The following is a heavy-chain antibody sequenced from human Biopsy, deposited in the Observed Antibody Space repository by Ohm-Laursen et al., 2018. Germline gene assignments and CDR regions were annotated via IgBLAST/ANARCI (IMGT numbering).Heavy chain of an antibody. J-gene: IGHJ3*02. CDR1: GGSMTGYE. V-gene: IGHV4-59*07. CDR3: ARVGAGTSDALDI. D-gene: IGHD1-26*01. Sequence: SDTLSLTCSVSGGSMTGYEWSWIRLAPGKGLEWIGYIYYSGGTKYNPSLASRVTFSVDMSKSQFSLKLYSVTAADTAVYYCARVGAGTSDALDIWGQGPLVAVS. CDR2: IYYSGGT.